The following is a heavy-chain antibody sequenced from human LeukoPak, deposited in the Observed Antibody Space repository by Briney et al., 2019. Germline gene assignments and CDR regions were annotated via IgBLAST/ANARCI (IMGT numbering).Heavy chain of an antibody. J-gene: IGHJ6*02. CDR3: AKDRLEVALYYYYYGMDV. Sequence: GGSLRLSCAASGFTFSSYAMSWVRQAPGKGLEWVSAISGSGGSTYYADSVKGRFTISRDNSKSTLYLQMNSLRAEDTAVYYCAKDRLEVALYYYYYGMDVWGQGTTVTVSS. CDR2: ISGSGGST. CDR1: GFTFSSYA. D-gene: IGHD3-16*01. V-gene: IGHV3-23*01.